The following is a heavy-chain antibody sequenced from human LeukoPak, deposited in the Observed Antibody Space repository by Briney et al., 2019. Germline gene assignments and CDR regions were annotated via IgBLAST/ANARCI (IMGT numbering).Heavy chain of an antibody. CDR1: GFTFSSYW. CDR3: ARDSDYYMDV. CDR2: ISSSSSYI. J-gene: IGHJ6*03. V-gene: IGHV3-21*01. Sequence: PGGSLRLSCAASGFTFSSYWMSWVRQAPGKGLEWVSSISSSSSYIYYADSVKGRFTISRDNAKNSLYVQMNSLRAEDTAVYYCARDSDYYMDVWGKGTTVTVSS.